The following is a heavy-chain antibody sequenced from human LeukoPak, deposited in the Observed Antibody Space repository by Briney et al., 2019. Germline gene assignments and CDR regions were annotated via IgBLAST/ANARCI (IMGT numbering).Heavy chain of an antibody. V-gene: IGHV3-53*04. CDR3: ARGYCTNAVCPIGY. CDR2: IYSGAST. J-gene: IGHJ4*02. Sequence: GGSLRLSCAASGFTFTYAWMSWVRQAPGKGLEWVSIIYSGASTYYADSVKGRFTISRHISKNTLYLQMNSLRAEDTAVYYCARGYCTNAVCPIGYWGQGTLVTVSS. CDR1: GFTFTYAW. D-gene: IGHD2-8*01.